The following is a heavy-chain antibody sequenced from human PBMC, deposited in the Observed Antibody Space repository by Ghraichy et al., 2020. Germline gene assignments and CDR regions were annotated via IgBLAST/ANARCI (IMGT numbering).Heavy chain of an antibody. CDR1: GFVFSSYS. Sequence: GSLRLSCAASGFVFSSYSMNWVRQAPGKGLEWVSYINSGSTTIHYADSVKGRFTISRDNAKNSLYLQMNSLRDEDTAVFYCAREYYHEWFWGQGTLVTVSS. V-gene: IGHV3-48*02. CDR2: INSGSTTI. J-gene: IGHJ4*02. CDR3: AREYYHEWF. D-gene: IGHD3-22*01.